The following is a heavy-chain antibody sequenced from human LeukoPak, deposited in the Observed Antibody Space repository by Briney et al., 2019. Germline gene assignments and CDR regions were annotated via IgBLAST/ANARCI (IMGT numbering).Heavy chain of an antibody. CDR3: VRGYCSGATCYHFDY. Sequence: PSESLALTCTFSGASITSYYWNWIRQPPGKGLEWIGYFYYSGSDNYNPSLKSRITISVDTSKNQFSLKLSSVTAADTAVYYCVRGYCSGATCYHFDYWGQGTLVTVSS. J-gene: IGHJ4*02. CDR2: FYYSGSD. CDR1: GASITSYY. D-gene: IGHD2-15*01. V-gene: IGHV4-59*01.